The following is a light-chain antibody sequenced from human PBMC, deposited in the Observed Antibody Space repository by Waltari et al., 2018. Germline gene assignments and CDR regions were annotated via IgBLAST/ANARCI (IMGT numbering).Light chain of an antibody. J-gene: IGLJ2*01. CDR1: NSEVGAYDY. V-gene: IGLV2-14*01. Sequence: QSALTQPASVSGSPGQSITISCTGTNSEVGAYDYVSWYQHHPGKAPKLIIYEVTNRPSGVSNRFSGSKSDNTASLTISGLQAEDEAEYYCCSCSYTPTTTVIFGGGTKLTVL. CDR2: EVT. CDR3: CSCSYTPTTTVI.